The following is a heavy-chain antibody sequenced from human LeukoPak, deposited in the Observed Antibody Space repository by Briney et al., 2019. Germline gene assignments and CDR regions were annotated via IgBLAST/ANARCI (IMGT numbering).Heavy chain of an antibody. CDR3: ARETGIAVAGPSYDY. CDR1: GFTFSSYW. D-gene: IGHD6-19*01. J-gene: IGHJ4*01. Sequence: GGSLRLSCAASGFTFSSYWMTWVRQAPGKGLEWVANIKQDGSEKYYVDSVKGRFTISRDNAKNSLYLQMNSLRAEDTAVYYCARETGIAVAGPSYDYWGQGTLVTVSS. CDR2: IKQDGSEK. V-gene: IGHV3-7*01.